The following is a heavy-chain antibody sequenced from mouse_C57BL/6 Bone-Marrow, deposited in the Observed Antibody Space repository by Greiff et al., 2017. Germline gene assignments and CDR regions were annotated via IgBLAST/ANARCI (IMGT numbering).Heavy chain of an antibody. D-gene: IGHD4-1*01. CDR3: ARHRGTNSWFAY. CDR1: GFTFSSYG. Sequence: DVHLVESGGDLVKPGGSLKLSCAASGFTFSSYGMSWVRQTPDKRLEWVATISSGGSYTYYPDSVKGRFTISRDHAKNTLYLQRSSLRAEDTAMYYGARHRGTNSWFAYWGQGTLVTVSA. CDR2: ISSGGSYT. V-gene: IGHV5-6*01. J-gene: IGHJ3*01.